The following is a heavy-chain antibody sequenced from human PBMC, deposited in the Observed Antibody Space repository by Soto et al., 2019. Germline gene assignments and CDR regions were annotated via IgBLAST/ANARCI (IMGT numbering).Heavy chain of an antibody. D-gene: IGHD3-3*01. Sequence: PVGSLRLSCAGSGFTFASYVMTWVRQAPGKGLEWVSSISATGGSTYYAGSVKGRFTISRDNSKNTLYLQMNSLRAEDTAVYYCAKTLTLRFLEWLPHDAFDIWGQGTMVTVSS. CDR3: AKTLTLRFLEWLPHDAFDI. J-gene: IGHJ3*02. CDR1: GFTFASYV. CDR2: ISATGGST. V-gene: IGHV3-23*01.